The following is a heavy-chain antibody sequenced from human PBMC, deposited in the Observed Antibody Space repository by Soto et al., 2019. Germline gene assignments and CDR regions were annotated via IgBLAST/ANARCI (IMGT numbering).Heavy chain of an antibody. CDR3: AREGVSPSFYYYYYYGMDV. CDR2: ISSSSSYI. D-gene: IGHD6-6*01. V-gene: IGHV3-21*01. Sequence: ESGGGLVKPGGSLRLSCAASGFTFSSYSMNWVRQAPGKGLEWVSSISSSSSYIYYADSVKGRFTISRDNAKNSLYLQMNSLRAEDTAVYYCAREGVSPSFYYYYYYGMDVWGQGTTVTVSS. CDR1: GFTFSSYS. J-gene: IGHJ6*02.